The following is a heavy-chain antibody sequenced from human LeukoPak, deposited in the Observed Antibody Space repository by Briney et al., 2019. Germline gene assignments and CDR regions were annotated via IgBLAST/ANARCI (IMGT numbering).Heavy chain of an antibody. CDR3: ARTYYYDSSGAVSNFDY. CDR1: GGSISSSSYY. V-gene: IGHV4-39*07. D-gene: IGHD3-22*01. Sequence: PSETLSLTCTVSGGSISSSSYYWSWLRQPPGKGLEWVGEINHSGSTDYNPSLKSRVTISVDTSKNQFSLKLSSVTAADTAVYYCARTYYYDSSGAVSNFDYWGQGTLVTVSS. J-gene: IGHJ4*02. CDR2: INHSGST.